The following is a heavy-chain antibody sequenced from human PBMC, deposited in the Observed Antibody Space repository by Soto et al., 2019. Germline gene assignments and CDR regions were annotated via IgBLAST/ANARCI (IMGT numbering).Heavy chain of an antibody. CDR2: ITSSGSYT. CDR3: VRVDKQLGTTFFDH. D-gene: IGHD1-1*01. Sequence: LRLSCAASGLTFSDYYMSWIRQAPGKGLEWVSYITSSGSYTKYADSVQGRFTISRDNAKNSLYLQMNSLRAEDTAVYYCVRVDKQLGTTFFDHWGQGILVTVSS. V-gene: IGHV3-11*05. J-gene: IGHJ4*02. CDR1: GLTFSDYY.